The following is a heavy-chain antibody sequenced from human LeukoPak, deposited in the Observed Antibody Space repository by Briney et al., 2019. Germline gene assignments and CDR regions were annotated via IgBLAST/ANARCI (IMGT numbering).Heavy chain of an antibody. Sequence: GGGLRLSCAASGFTFSNFNMAGVRQAPGKGLEWVSSISDGGDATGYAESVKGRFTISRDNSKATVWLQMNSLRAEDTAHYYCAKSDCGGDGCKLLNYWAQGTLVTVSS. CDR2: ISDGGDAT. CDR1: GFTFSNFN. J-gene: IGHJ4*02. D-gene: IGHD2-21*01. CDR3: AKSDCGGDGCKLLNY. V-gene: IGHV3-23*01.